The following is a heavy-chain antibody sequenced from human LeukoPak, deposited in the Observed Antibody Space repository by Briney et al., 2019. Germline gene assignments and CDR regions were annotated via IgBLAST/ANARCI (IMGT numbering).Heavy chain of an antibody. D-gene: IGHD3-16*01. Sequence: PGASVRLSCVLSTFTKTWLYLVCQPQAKGLEWEGRVKNGGDGMGTDYAARVKGRFIISRDDSKKTVYLQMDSLKTEDTAVYFCTTEDFGGFGYWGQVILVTGSS. J-gene: IGHJ4*02. CDR2: VKNGGDGMGT. CDR1: TFTKTW. CDR3: TTEDFGGFGY. V-gene: IGHV3-15*07.